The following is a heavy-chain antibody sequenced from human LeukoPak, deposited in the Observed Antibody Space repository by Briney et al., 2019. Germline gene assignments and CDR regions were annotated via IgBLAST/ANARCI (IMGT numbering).Heavy chain of an antibody. V-gene: IGHV3-23*01. D-gene: IGHD5-24*01. CDR1: GFTFNGFA. CDR3: VKSAGKDGYRDVFDI. Sequence: AGGSLRLSCAASGFTFNGFAMSWVRQAPGKGLEWVAIVGISNSVTYYADSVKGRFTISRDNAKNSLYLQMNSLRAEDTAVYHCVKSAGKDGYRDVFDIWGQGTVVTVSS. CDR2: VGISNSVT. J-gene: IGHJ3*02.